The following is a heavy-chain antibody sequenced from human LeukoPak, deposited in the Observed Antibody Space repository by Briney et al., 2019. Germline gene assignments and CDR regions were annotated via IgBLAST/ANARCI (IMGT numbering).Heavy chain of an antibody. CDR1: GYTFTGYY. V-gene: IGHV1-2*06. CDR3: ARGGTRGYYAEFDY. CDR2: INPNSGGT. J-gene: IGHJ4*02. Sequence: ASVKVSCKASGYTFTGYYMHWVRQAPGQGLEWMGRINPNSGGTNYAQKFQGRVTMTRDTSISTAYMELSRLRSDDTAVYYCARGGTRGYYAEFDYWGQGTLVTVSS. D-gene: IGHD1-26*01.